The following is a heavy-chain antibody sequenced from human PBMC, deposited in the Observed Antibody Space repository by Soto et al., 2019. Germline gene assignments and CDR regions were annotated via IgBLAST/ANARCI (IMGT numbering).Heavy chain of an antibody. CDR1: GVSMSEYC. V-gene: IGHV4-59*01. CDR2: IYYLGST. D-gene: IGHD3-10*01. Sequence: PSETLSLTCRVSGVSMSEYCWSWIRQSPGKGLEWIGYIYYLGSTAYYPSLKKRVTISLDTSKRQFSLLLTTVTAADTTAEYCGRDGYDAAGSRCSDYWGQGTQVTVSS. J-gene: IGHJ4*02. CDR3: GRDGYDAAGSRCSDY.